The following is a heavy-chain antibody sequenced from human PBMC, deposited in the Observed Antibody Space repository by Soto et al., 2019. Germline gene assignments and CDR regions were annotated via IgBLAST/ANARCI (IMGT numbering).Heavy chain of an antibody. J-gene: IGHJ4*02. V-gene: IGHV4-59*08. Sequence: PSETLSLTCTVSGASINNYHWTWIRQSPGKGLEWIGYTSNSAPTIYNPSLKSRVTISADTSKNQFSLRLSSVTAADTAVYFCARQFRDVYNAVEYWGQGALVTVSS. CDR1: GASINNYH. CDR3: ARQFRDVYNAVEY. CDR2: TSNSAPT. D-gene: IGHD1-1*01.